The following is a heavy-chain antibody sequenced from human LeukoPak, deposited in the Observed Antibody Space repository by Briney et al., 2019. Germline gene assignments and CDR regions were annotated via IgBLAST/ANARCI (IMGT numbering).Heavy chain of an antibody. D-gene: IGHD3-9*01. CDR2: IFYSGCT. J-gene: IGHJ5*02. Sequence: SGTLSLTCTVSGGSNSSYYWSWIRQPPGKGLEWIGYIFYSGCTNYNPSLNSRVPISVHTTKNQFSLKLSSVTAADTAVYYWARDGGEGYYDILTGYHAWFDPWGQGTLVTVSS. CDR3: ARDGGEGYYDILTGYHAWFDP. V-gene: IGHV4-59*12. CDR1: GGSNSSYY.